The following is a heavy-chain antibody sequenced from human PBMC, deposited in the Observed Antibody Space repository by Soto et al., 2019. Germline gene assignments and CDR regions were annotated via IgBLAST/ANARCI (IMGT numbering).Heavy chain of an antibody. D-gene: IGHD5-18*01. CDR3: ARGGGLRADSYGYNWFDP. V-gene: IGHV1-18*01. Sequence: ASVKVSCKASGYTFTNYAISWVRQAPGQGLEWMGWISAYNGNTNYGQKLQGRVTMTTDTSTGTAYMELRSLRSDDTAIYYCARGGGLRADSYGYNWFDPWGQGTLVTVSS. J-gene: IGHJ5*02. CDR2: ISAYNGNT. CDR1: GYTFTNYA.